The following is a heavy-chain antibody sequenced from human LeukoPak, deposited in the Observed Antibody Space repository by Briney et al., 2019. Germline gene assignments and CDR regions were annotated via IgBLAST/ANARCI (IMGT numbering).Heavy chain of an antibody. D-gene: IGHD2-2*01. J-gene: IGHJ6*03. CDR2: ISSSGSTI. CDR3: ARVGYCSSTSCYGDYYYYYMDV. Sequence: AGGSLRLSCAASGFTFSDYYMSWTRQAPGKGLEWVSYISSSGSTIYYADSVKGRFTISRDNAKNSLYLQMNSLRAEDTAVYYCARVGYCSSTSCYGDYYYYYMDVWGKGTTVTVSS. V-gene: IGHV3-11*04. CDR1: GFTFSDYY.